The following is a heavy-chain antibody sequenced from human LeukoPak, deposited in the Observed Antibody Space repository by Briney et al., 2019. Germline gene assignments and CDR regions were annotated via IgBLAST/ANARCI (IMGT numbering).Heavy chain of an antibody. CDR1: GGSISSYY. D-gene: IGHD3-10*01. J-gene: IGHJ4*02. V-gene: IGHV4-59*01. Sequence: SETLSLTCTVSGGSISSYYWSWIRQPPGKGLEWIGYIYYSGSTNYNPSLKSRVTISVDTSKNQFSLKLSSVTAADTAVYFCAKRGIVIRAVIIIGFHKEAYYFDYWGQGILVTVSS. CDR2: IYYSGST. CDR3: AKRGIVIRAVIIIGFHKEAYYFDY.